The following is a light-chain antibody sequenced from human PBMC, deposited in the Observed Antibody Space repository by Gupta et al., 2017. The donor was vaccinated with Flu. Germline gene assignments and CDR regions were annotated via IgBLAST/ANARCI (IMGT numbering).Light chain of an antibody. CDR3: KQGYSTPFT. V-gene: IGKV1-39*01. Sequence: PSAGSASVGDRVTSSCRVSQKISNYLNWYLQKPGKAPQLLISVASTLEAGVPPRFSGTASGTDFTLTITSLQPGDCATYYCKQGYSTPFTFGPGTKVD. CDR2: VAS. CDR1: QKISNY. J-gene: IGKJ3*01.